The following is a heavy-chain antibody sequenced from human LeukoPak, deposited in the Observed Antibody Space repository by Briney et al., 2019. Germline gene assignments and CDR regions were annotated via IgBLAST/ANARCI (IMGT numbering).Heavy chain of an antibody. V-gene: IGHV1-18*01. CDR3: ARDVGITVADSFDP. Sequence: ASVKVSCKASGYTFTSYGISWVRQAPGQGLEWMGWIHIYRGNTNYAQKFQGRVTMTTDTSTSTVYMEVRGLRSDDTAMYYCARDVGITVADSFDPWGQGTLVTVSS. D-gene: IGHD6-13*01. CDR2: IHIYRGNT. J-gene: IGHJ5*02. CDR1: GYTFTSYG.